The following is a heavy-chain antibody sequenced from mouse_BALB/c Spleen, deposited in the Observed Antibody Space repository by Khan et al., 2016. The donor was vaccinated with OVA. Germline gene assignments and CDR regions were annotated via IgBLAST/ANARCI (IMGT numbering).Heavy chain of an antibody. CDR3: ARSNGNYWFAY. J-gene: IGHJ3*01. CDR2: INTYIGEP. Sequence: QIQLVQSGPELKKPGETVKISCKASGYTFTNYGMNWVKQAPGQGLKWMGWINTYIGEPTYADDFQGRFAFSLETSASTAYLQINNLKNEDTATYFCARSNGNYWFAYWGQGTLVTVSA. CDR1: GYTFTNYG. V-gene: IGHV9-3-1*01. D-gene: IGHD2-1*01.